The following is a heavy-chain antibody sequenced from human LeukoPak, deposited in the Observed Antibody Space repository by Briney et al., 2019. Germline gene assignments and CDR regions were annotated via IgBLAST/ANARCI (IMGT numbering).Heavy chain of an antibody. J-gene: IGHJ4*02. D-gene: IGHD2-21*01. Sequence: PSETLSLTCTVSGYSISSGYYWGWIRQPPGKGLEWIGSIYHSGNTYYNPSLKSRVTISVDTSKNQISLMLNSVTAADTAVYYCARVLWQEVGYWGQGALVTVSS. CDR3: ARVLWQEVGY. CDR1: GYSISSGYY. CDR2: IYHSGNT. V-gene: IGHV4-38-2*02.